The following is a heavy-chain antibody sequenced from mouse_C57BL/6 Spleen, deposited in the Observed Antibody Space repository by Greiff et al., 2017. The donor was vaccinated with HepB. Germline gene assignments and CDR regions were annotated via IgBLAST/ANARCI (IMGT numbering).Heavy chain of an antibody. CDR3: ARDGGLRREAFAY. V-gene: IGHV3-6*01. CDR2: ISYDGSN. D-gene: IGHD2-4*01. CDR1: GYSITSGYY. J-gene: IGHJ3*01. Sequence: EVKLMESGPGLVKPSQSLSLTCSVTGYSITSGYYWNWIRQFPGNKLEWMGYISYDGSNNYNPSLKNRISITRDTSKNQFFLKLNSVTTEDTATYYCARDGGLRREAFAYWGQGTLVTVSA.